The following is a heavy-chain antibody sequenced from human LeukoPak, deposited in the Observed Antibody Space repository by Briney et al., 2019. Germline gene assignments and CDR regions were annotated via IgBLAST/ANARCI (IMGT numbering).Heavy chain of an antibody. J-gene: IGHJ6*03. D-gene: IGHD6-19*01. CDR3: ARGLRYSSGWYSRVPGNMDV. V-gene: IGHV1-8*02. CDR1: GYTFTGYY. CDR2: MNPNSGNT. Sequence: ASVKVSCKASGYTFTGYYMHWVRQAPGQGLEWMGWMNPNSGNTGYAQKFQGRVTMTRNTSISTAYMELSSLRSEDTAVYYCARGLRYSSGWYSRVPGNMDVWGKGTTVTVSS.